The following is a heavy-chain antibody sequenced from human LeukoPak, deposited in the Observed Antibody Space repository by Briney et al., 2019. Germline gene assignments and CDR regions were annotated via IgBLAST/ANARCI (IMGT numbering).Heavy chain of an antibody. D-gene: IGHD6-19*01. CDR2: IYTSGST. Sequence: SETLSLTCTVSGGPISSYYWSWIRQPAGKGLEWIGRIYTSGSTNYNPSLKSRVTMSVDTSKNQFSLKLSSVTAADTAVYYCARDNAYSSGWSGAYYFDYWGQGTLVTVSS. CDR1: GGPISSYY. J-gene: IGHJ4*02. CDR3: ARDNAYSSGWSGAYYFDY. V-gene: IGHV4-4*07.